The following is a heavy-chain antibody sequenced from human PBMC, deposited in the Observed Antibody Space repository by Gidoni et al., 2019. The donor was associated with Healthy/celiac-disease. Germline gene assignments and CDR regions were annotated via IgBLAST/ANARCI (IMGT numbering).Heavy chain of an antibody. Sequence: GLVKPSQTLSLTCTVSGGSISRGRYYWSWIRQPAGKGLEWIGRIYTSGSTNYNPSLKSRVTISVDTSKNKFSLKLSSVTAADTAVYYCARGPGYCSSTSCYMMFKMGYFDYWGQGTLVTVSS. CDR1: GGSISRGRYY. V-gene: IGHV4-61*02. D-gene: IGHD2-2*02. CDR2: IYTSGST. J-gene: IGHJ4*02. CDR3: ARGPGYCSSTSCYMMFKMGYFDY.